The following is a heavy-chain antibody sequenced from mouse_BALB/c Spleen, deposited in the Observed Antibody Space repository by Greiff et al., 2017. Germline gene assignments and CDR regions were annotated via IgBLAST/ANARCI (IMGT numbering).Heavy chain of an antibody. Sequence: VQLQQPGAELVGPGASVKLSCKASGYTFTRYWVNWGKQRPGQGLEWIGNIYPSDSYTNYNQKFKDKATLTVDKSSSTAYMQLSSPTSEDSAVYYCTRQLGPFYAMDYWGQGTSVTVSS. D-gene: IGHD3-1*01. J-gene: IGHJ4*01. CDR3: TRQLGPFYAMDY. CDR1: GYTFTRYW. CDR2: IYPSDSYT. V-gene: IGHV1-69*02.